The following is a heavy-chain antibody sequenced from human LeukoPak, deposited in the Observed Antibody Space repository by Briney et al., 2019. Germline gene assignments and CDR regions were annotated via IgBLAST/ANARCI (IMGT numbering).Heavy chain of an antibody. CDR3: ARDLGITGSQWVMDV. CDR2: INPNSGGT. D-gene: IGHD1-20*01. CDR1: AYTFTGYY. V-gene: IGHV1-2*02. Sequence: ASVKVSCKASAYTFTGYYMHWVRQAPGQGLEWMGWINPNSGGTNYAQKFQGRVTMTRDTSISTAYMELSRLRSDDTAVYYCARDLGITGSQWVMDVWGKGTTVTVSS. J-gene: IGHJ6*03.